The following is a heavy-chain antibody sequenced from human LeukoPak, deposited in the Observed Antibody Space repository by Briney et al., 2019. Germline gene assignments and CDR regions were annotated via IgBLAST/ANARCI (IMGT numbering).Heavy chain of an antibody. CDR3: ARARYPGIAVATIDY. V-gene: IGHV3-74*01. J-gene: IGHJ4*02. D-gene: IGHD6-19*01. CDR2: INSDGSST. Sequence: GGSLRLSWAVSGFTFSSYWMHWVRQAPGKGLVWVSRINSDGSSTSYADSVKGRFTISRDNAKNTLYLQMNSLRAEDTAVYYCARARYPGIAVATIDYWGQGTLVTVSS. CDR1: GFTFSSYW.